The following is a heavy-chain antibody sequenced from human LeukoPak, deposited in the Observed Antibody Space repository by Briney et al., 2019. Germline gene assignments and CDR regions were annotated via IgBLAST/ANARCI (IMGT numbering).Heavy chain of an antibody. CDR1: GFMFSTYA. V-gene: IGHV3-23*01. Sequence: GGSLRLSCATSGFMFSTYAMSWVRQAPGKGLEWVSIISNSGGTTYYADSVKGRFTVSRDNSKNTLYLQMNSLRAEDTAVYYCAKDGEYCGGDCYSSYYYMDVWGKGTTVTVSS. J-gene: IGHJ6*03. CDR3: AKDGEYCGGDCYSSYYYMDV. CDR2: ISNSGGTT. D-gene: IGHD2-21*02.